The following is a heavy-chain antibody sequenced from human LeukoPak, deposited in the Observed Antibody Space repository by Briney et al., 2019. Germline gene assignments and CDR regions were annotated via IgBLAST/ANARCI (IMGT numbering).Heavy chain of an antibody. Sequence: ASVKVSCKASGGTFSIYDISWVRQAPGQGLEWMGGIMPMFGKTNYAQKFQGRVTTTADKATSTAYMELSSLRSEDTAVYYCAGGRTDIVVVPATLRNYYFDYWGQGTLVTVSS. J-gene: IGHJ4*02. V-gene: IGHV1-69*06. CDR3: AGGRTDIVVVPATLRNYYFDY. CDR2: IMPMFGKT. CDR1: GGTFSIYD. D-gene: IGHD2-2*01.